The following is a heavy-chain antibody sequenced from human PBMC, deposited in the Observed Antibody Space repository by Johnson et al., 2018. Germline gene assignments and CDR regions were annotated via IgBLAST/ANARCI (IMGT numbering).Heavy chain of an antibody. CDR3: TRPAFVPLEYYYGMDV. CDR1: GFTFSGSA. V-gene: IGHV3-73*01. J-gene: IGHJ6*02. CDR2: IRSKANSYAP. D-gene: IGHD1-1*01. Sequence: VQLVESGGGLVQPGGSLKLSCAASGFTFSGSAMHWVRQASGKGLEWVGRIRSKANSYAPAYAASVKGRFTISRDGSKNTAYRKMNSLKTEDTAVSFCTRPAFVPLEYYYGMDVWGQGTTVTVSS.